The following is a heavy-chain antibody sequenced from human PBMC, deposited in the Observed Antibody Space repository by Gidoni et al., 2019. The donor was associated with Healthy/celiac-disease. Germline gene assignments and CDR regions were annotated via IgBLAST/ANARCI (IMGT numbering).Heavy chain of an antibody. D-gene: IGHD2-15*01. CDR2: ISGSGGST. J-gene: IGHJ6*02. CDR3: AKDGRLGYCSGGSCSLGVHYYYGMDV. Sequence: EVQLLESGGGLVQPGGSLRLSCAASGFTFSSYAMSWVRQAPGKGLEWGSAISGSGGSTYYADSVKGRFTISRDNSKNTLYLQMNSLRAEDTAVYYCAKDGRLGYCSGGSCSLGVHYYYGMDVWGQGTTVTVSS. CDR1: GFTFSSYA. V-gene: IGHV3-23*01.